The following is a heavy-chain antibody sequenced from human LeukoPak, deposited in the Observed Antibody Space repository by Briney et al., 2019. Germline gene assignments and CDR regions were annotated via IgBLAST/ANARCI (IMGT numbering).Heavy chain of an antibody. V-gene: IGHV4-59*08. D-gene: IGHD1-26*01. CDR3: ARLLVVGATSYFDY. CDR2: IYYSGST. CDR1: GGSISSYY. J-gene: IGHJ4*02. Sequence: SETLSLTCTVSGGSISSYYWSWIRQPPGKGLEWIGYIYYSGSTNYNPSLKSRVTISVDTSKNQFSLKLSSVTAADTAVYYCARLLVVGATSYFDYWGQETLVTVSS.